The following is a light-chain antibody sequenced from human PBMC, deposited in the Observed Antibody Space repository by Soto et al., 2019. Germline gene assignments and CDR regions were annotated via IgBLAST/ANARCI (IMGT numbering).Light chain of an antibody. CDR3: SSYTSSSTLGV. V-gene: IGLV2-14*01. J-gene: IGLJ2*01. CDR2: DVS. Sequence: QPVLTQPASVSGSPGQSITISCTGTSSDVGGYNYVSWYRQHPGKAPKLMIYDVSNRPSGVSNRFSGSKSGNTASLTISGLQAEDEADYYCSSYTSSSTLGVFGGGTKLTVL. CDR1: SSDVGGYNY.